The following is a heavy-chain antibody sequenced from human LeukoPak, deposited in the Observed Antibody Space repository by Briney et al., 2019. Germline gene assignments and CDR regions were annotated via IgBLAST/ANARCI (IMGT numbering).Heavy chain of an antibody. J-gene: IGHJ4*02. CDR3: AREGSMVRGVGIFGFDY. CDR2: MNAGNGNT. CDR1: GYTFISYA. D-gene: IGHD3-10*01. V-gene: IGHV1-3*03. Sequence: GASVKVSCKSSGYTFISYAMHWVRQAPGQRLEWMGWMNAGNGNTKYSQKFQGRVTITRDTSASTAYMELSSLKSEDMAVYCCAREGSMVRGVGIFGFDYWGQGTLVTVSS.